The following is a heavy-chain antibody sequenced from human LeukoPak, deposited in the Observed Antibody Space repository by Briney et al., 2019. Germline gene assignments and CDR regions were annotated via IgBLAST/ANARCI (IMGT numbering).Heavy chain of an antibody. CDR2: ISSSISYI. Sequence: GGSLRLSCAASGFTFSSYSMNWVRQAPGKGLEWVSSISSSISYIYYADSVRGRFTISRDNAKNSLYLQMNSLRAEDTAVYYCARARIRGILGSSGPDSDYRGQGTLVTVSS. CDR3: ARARIRGILGSSGPDSDY. J-gene: IGHJ4*02. CDR1: GFTFSSYS. V-gene: IGHV3-21*01. D-gene: IGHD3-22*01.